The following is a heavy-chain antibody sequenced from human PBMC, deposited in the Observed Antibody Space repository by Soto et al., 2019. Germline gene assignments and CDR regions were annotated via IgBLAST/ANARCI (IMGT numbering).Heavy chain of an antibody. D-gene: IGHD4-4*01. CDR3: ARDDADSFNWFDP. CDR1: GFTFSSYG. J-gene: IGHJ5*02. V-gene: IGHV3-33*01. Sequence: GGSLRLSCAASGFTFSSYGMHWVRQAPGKGLEWVAVIWYDGSNKYYADSVKGRFTISRDNSKNTLYLQMNSLRAEDTAVYYCARDDADSFNWFDPWGQGTLVTSPQ. CDR2: IWYDGSNK.